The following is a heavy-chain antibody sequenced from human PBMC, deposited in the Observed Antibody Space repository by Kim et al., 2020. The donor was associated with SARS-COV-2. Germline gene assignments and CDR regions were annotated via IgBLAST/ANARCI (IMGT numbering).Heavy chain of an antibody. Sequence: SVKVSCKASGGTFSSYAISWVRQAPGQGLEWLGGIIPIFGTANYAQKFQGRVTITADESTSTAYMELSSLRSEDTAVYYCARDHRLIVVVPAASYGMDVWGQGTTVTVSS. V-gene: IGHV1-69*13. J-gene: IGHJ6*02. CDR3: ARDHRLIVVVPAASYGMDV. CDR2: IIPIFGTA. D-gene: IGHD2-2*01. CDR1: GGTFSSYA.